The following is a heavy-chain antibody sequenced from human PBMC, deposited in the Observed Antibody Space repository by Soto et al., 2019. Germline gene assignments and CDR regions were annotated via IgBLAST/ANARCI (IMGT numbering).Heavy chain of an antibody. CDR3: ARSSGSFYYYYGMDV. CDR1: GGSISSYY. V-gene: IGHV4-59*01. D-gene: IGHD1-26*01. CDR2: IYYSGST. Sequence: SETLSLTCTVSGGSISSYYWSWIRQPPGKGLEWIGYIYYSGSTNYNPSLKSRVTISVDTSKNQFSLKLSSVTAADTAVYYCARSSGSFYYYYGMDVWGQGTTVTVSS. J-gene: IGHJ6*02.